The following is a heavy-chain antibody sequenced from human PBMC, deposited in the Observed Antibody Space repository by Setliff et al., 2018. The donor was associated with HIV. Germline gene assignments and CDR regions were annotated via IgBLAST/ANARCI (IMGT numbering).Heavy chain of an antibody. CDR3: AREPSGWYSKDNWFDP. D-gene: IGHD6-19*01. V-gene: IGHV1-18*01. Sequence: ASVKVSCKASGYSSTSYGIAWVRQAPGQGLEWMGWISVYNGDTKYAQKLQDRVTMTIDTATRTAYMEVRSLRSDDTAVYCCAREPSGWYSKDNWFDPWGQGTLVTVSS. CDR2: ISVYNGDT. CDR1: GYSSTSYG. J-gene: IGHJ5*02.